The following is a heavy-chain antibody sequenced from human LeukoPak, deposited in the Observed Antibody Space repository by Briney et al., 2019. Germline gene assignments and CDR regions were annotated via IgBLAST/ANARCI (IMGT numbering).Heavy chain of an antibody. D-gene: IGHD6-19*01. V-gene: IGHV3-64D*06. CDR3: VKDRGGLSSDLGYFDY. Sequence: PGGSLRLSCSAPGFTFSSYAMHWVRQAPGKGLEYVSAISSNGGSTYYADSVKGRFTISRDNSKNTLYLQMSSLRAEDTAVYYCVKDRGGLSSDLGYFDYWGQGTLVTVSS. CDR2: ISSNGGST. J-gene: IGHJ4*02. CDR1: GFTFSSYA.